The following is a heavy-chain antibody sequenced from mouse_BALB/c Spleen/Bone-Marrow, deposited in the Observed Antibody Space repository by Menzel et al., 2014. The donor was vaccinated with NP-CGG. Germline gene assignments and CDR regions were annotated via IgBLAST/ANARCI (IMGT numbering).Heavy chain of an antibody. D-gene: IGHD1-1*01. CDR1: GYKFNDYA. V-gene: IGHV1-67*01. J-gene: IGHJ2*01. Sequence: VQLQQSGPELVRPGVSVKISCKGSGYKFNDYAMHWGEQSHAKSLEWIGVISTYSGNTNYNQKFKGKATMTVVKSSSTAYMELARLTSEDSAIYYCASYYGSSYFDYWGQGTTLTVSS. CDR3: ASYYGSSYFDY. CDR2: ISTYSGNT.